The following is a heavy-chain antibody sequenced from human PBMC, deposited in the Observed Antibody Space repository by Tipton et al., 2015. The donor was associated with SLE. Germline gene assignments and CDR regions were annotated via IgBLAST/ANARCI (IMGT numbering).Heavy chain of an antibody. CDR2: FYTSGST. V-gene: IGHV4-61*09. J-gene: IGHJ4*02. Sequence: TLSLTCTVSGDSISSFSYYWSWIRQPAGKGLEWIGHFYTSGSTHYNPSLKSRVTMSPDTSKNQFSLKLSSVTAADTAVYYCARLSTDYADRSGYGYFDHWGQGTLVTVSS. CDR3: ARLSTDYADRSGYGYFDH. D-gene: IGHD3-22*01. CDR1: GDSISSFSYY.